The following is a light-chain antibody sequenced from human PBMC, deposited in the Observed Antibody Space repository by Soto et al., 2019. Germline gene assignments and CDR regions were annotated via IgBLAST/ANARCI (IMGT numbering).Light chain of an antibody. CDR3: QQYNNWPLT. J-gene: IGKJ4*01. Sequence: EILLTQYPATLSVAPGERAPLSCRASQSISRTLAWYQQKSGQPPRLLIYDASTRATGFPARFSGSGSGTELTLTISSLQSEDFAVYYCQQYNNWPLTFGGGTKVDIK. CDR1: QSISRT. CDR2: DAS. V-gene: IGKV3D-15*01.